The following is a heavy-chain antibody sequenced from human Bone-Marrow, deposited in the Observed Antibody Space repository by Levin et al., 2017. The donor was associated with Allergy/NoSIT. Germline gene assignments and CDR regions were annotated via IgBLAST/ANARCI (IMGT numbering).Heavy chain of an antibody. CDR1: GFSLSTSGMC. J-gene: IGHJ6*02. CDR3: ARVPVMPTCSSTSCYSPQRAGNYYYYYGMDV. V-gene: IGHV2-70*01. CDR2: IDWDDDK. Sequence: SGPTLVKPTQTLTLTCTFSGFSLSTSGMCVSWIRQPPGKALEWLALIDWDDDKYYSTSLKTRLTISKDTSKNQVVLTMTNMDPVDTATYYCARVPVMPTCSSTSCYSPQRAGNYYYYYGMDVWGQGTTVTVSS. D-gene: IGHD2-2*01.